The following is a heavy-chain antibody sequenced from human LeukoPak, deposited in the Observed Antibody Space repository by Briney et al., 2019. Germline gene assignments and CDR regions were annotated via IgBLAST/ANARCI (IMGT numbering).Heavy chain of an antibody. CDR1: GFTFSDYY. J-gene: IGHJ4*02. CDR3: ARDYYGSGRLDY. Sequence: PGGSLRLSCAASGFTFSDYYMSWIRHAPGKGLEWFSYISSSSSYTNYEDSVKGRFTISRDNAKNSLYLQMNSLRAEDTAVYYCARDYYGSGRLDYWGQGTLVTVSS. CDR2: ISSSSSYT. V-gene: IGHV3-11*05. D-gene: IGHD3-10*01.